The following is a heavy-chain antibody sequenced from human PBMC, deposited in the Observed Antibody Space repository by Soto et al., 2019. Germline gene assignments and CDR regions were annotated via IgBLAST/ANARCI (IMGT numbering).Heavy chain of an antibody. CDR2: ISGRGGST. V-gene: IGHV3-23*01. D-gene: IGHD5-12*01. Sequence: GGSLRLSFSASGFTFSNCAMSWVRQAPGKGLEWVSTISGRGGSTYYADSVKGRLTISRDNSKNTLFLQMNSLRAEDTAVYYCAKRFYREEDGYNFFDSWGQGTLVTVSS. CDR1: GFTFSNCA. CDR3: AKRFYREEDGYNFFDS. J-gene: IGHJ4*02.